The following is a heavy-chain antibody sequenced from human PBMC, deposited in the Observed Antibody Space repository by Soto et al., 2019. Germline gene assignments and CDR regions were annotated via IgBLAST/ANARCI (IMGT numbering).Heavy chain of an antibody. D-gene: IGHD1-26*01. Sequence: GASVKVSCKASGYSFADHYVHWVRQTPGQGLEWLGWINPKSGATDYAQSFQGRVTMTRDSSISTTYLELSRLTSDDTALYYCARILYSGSYYGFDYWGQGTLVTVSS. CDR1: GYSFADHY. CDR2: INPKSGAT. V-gene: IGHV1-2*02. J-gene: IGHJ4*02. CDR3: ARILYSGSYYGFDY.